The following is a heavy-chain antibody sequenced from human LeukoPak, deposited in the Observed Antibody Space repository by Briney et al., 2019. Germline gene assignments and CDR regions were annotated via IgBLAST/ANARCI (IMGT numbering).Heavy chain of an antibody. CDR2: IYYSGST. Sequence: SETLSLTCTVSGGSISSSRYYWGWIRQPPGKGLEWIGSIYYSGSTYYNPSLKSRVTISVDTSKNQFSLKLSSVTAAGTAVYYCARHHTTNYFDYWGQGTLVTVSS. CDR1: GGSISSSRYY. V-gene: IGHV4-39*01. D-gene: IGHD1-14*01. CDR3: ARHHTTNYFDY. J-gene: IGHJ4*02.